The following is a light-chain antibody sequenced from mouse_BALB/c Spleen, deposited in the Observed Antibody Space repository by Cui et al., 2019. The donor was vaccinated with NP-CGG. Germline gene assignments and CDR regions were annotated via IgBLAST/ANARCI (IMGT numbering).Light chain of an antibody. CDR3: ALWYSNHWV. V-gene: IGLV1*01. CDR2: GTD. Sequence: QAVVIHESALTTSPGETVTLTCRSSTGAVTTSNYANWVQEKPDHLFTGLIGGTDNRAPGVPARFSGSLIEDKAALTITGAQTEDEAIYFCALWYSNHWVFGGGTKLTVL. J-gene: IGLJ1*01. CDR1: TGAVTTSNY.